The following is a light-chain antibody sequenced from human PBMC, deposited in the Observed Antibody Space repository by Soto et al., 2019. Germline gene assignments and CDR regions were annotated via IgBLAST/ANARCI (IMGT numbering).Light chain of an antibody. CDR1: QSVSSYF. V-gene: IGKV3-20*01. J-gene: IGKJ2*01. CDR3: QHYGGSPLYS. CDR2: GTS. Sequence: EIVLTQSPGTLSLSPGERATLSCRASQSVSSYFLAWYQQKPGQAPRLLIYGTSNRDTGIPDRFSGSGSGANFSLIISRLEPEDFAVYYCQHYGGSPLYSFGQGTKLEIK.